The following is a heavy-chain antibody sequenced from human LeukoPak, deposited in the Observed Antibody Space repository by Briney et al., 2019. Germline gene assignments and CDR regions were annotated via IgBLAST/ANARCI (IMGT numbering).Heavy chain of an antibody. V-gene: IGHV3-48*03. Sequence: GGSLRLSCAASGFTFSSYEMNWVRQAPEKGLEWVSYISSSGSTIYYADSVKGRFTISRDNAKNSLYLQMNSLRAEDTAVYYCARGFGNCSGGSCYSLFDYWGQGTLVTVSS. J-gene: IGHJ4*02. CDR3: ARGFGNCSGGSCYSLFDY. CDR2: ISSSGSTI. CDR1: GFTFSSYE. D-gene: IGHD2-15*01.